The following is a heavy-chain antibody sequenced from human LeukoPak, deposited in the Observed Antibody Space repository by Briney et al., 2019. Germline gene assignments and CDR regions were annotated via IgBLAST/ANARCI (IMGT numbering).Heavy chain of an antibody. CDR1: GDSISSGSYY. Sequence: SETLSLTCTVSGDSISSGSYYYSWIRQPAGKGLEWIGSIYYSGSTYYNPSLKSRVTISVDTSKNQFSLKLSSVTAADTAVYYCARVPNAGQFDPWGQGTLVTVSS. CDR2: IYYSGST. V-gene: IGHV4-39*07. J-gene: IGHJ5*02. CDR3: ARVPNAGQFDP. D-gene: IGHD3-10*01.